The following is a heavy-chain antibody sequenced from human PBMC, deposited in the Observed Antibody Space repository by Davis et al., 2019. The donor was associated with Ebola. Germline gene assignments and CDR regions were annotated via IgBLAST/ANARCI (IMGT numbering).Heavy chain of an antibody. Sequence: PSETLSLTCDVSGGSISSTNWWSWVRQSPGKWLEWIGAIYHRGSTNYNPSLKSRVTIPVDKAKNQFSLSLSSVTAADTAVYYCARSVDVDAIRVTGWFDPWGQGTLVTVSS. CDR1: GGSISSTNW. J-gene: IGHJ5*02. CDR3: ARSVDVDAIRVTGWFDP. D-gene: IGHD2-8*01. V-gene: IGHV4-4*02. CDR2: IYHRGST.